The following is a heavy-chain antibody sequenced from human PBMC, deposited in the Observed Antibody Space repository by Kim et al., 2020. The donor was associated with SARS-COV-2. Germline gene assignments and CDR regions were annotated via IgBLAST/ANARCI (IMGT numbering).Heavy chain of an antibody. CDR2: IRSKAYGGTT. J-gene: IGHJ4*02. D-gene: IGHD2-2*01. CDR3: TRDRPYSYCSSTSCQGY. Sequence: GGSLRLSCTASGFTFGDYAMSWFRQAPGKGLEWVGFIRSKAYGGTTEYAASVKGRFTISRDDSKSIAYLQMNSLKTEDTAVYYCTRDRPYSYCSSTSCQGYWGQGTLVTVSP. V-gene: IGHV3-49*03. CDR1: GFTFGDYA.